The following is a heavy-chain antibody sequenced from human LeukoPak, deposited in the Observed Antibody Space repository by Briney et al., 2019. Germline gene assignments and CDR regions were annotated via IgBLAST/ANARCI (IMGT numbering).Heavy chain of an antibody. CDR2: INPNSGGT. CDR3: ARILWFGGSHFDY. D-gene: IGHD3-10*01. J-gene: IGHJ4*02. CDR1: GYTFTGYY. Sequence: GASVKVSCKASGYTFTGYYMHWVRQAPGQGLEWMGWINPNSGGTNYAQKFQGRVTMTRDTSISTAYMELSRLRSDDTAVYYCARILWFGGSHFDYWGQGTLVTVSS. V-gene: IGHV1-2*02.